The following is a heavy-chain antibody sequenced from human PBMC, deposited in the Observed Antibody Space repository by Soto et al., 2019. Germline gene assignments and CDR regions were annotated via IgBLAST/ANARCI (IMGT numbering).Heavy chain of an antibody. CDR3: AKCCSGGSCYPDY. D-gene: IGHD2-15*01. Sequence: EVQLLESGGGLVQPGGSLRLSCAASGFTFSSYAMSWVRQVPGKGLEWVSAISGSGGSTYYADSVKGRFTISRDNSKNTLYLQMNSLRAEDTAVYYCAKCCSGGSCYPDYWGQGTLVTVSS. J-gene: IGHJ4*02. V-gene: IGHV3-23*01. CDR1: GFTFSSYA. CDR2: ISGSGGST.